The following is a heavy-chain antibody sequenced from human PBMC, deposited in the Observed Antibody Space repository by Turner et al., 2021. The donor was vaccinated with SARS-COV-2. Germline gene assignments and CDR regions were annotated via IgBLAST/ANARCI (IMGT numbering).Heavy chain of an antibody. CDR2: ILYDGSDQ. Sequence: QVHLVESGGGAAQTGGFLRLPCVASGLIFDDYGMHWVRQAPGKGLEWLAVILYDGSDQYYAGSAEGRFTISRDNGNKTLFLQINSLRPEDTAMYYCAKDHYYDSTGSIGNWGQGTLVTVSS. CDR1: GLIFDDYG. V-gene: IGHV3-30*18. J-gene: IGHJ4*02. CDR3: AKDHYYDSTGSIGN. D-gene: IGHD3-22*01.